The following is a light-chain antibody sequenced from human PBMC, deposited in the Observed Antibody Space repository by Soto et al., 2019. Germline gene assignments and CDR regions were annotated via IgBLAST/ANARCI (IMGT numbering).Light chain of an antibody. CDR1: QSISNR. J-gene: IGKJ2*01. V-gene: IGKV1-39*01. CDR3: QQSFTTPYT. CDR2: TTS. Sequence: DIQMTQSPFTLSASVGDRVTITCRASQSISNRLAWYQQKPGKAPKPLIYTTSSLQSGVPPRFSGSGSETDFTLTISRLQPEDSATYYCQQSFTTPYTFGQGTKLEIK.